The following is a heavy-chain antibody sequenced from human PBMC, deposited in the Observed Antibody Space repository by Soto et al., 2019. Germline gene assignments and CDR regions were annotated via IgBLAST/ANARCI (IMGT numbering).Heavy chain of an antibody. Sequence: QVQLVESGGGVVQPERSQRLSCTASKFTFASYVMHWVRQAPGEGLEWVALISFDGTNKYYADSVKGRFTISRDNSKNTMYLQMNSLRPEDTAVYYCAREMIPMIMGGMSAMDVWGQGTTGTVS. CDR1: KFTFASYV. D-gene: IGHD3-22*01. CDR2: ISFDGTNK. V-gene: IGHV3-30*04. J-gene: IGHJ6*02. CDR3: AREMIPMIMGGMSAMDV.